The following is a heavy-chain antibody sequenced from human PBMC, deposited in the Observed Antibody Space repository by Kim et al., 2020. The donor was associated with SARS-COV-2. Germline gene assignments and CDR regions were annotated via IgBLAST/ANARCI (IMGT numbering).Heavy chain of an antibody. V-gene: IGHV3-48*02. J-gene: IGHJ6*02. CDR1: GFTFSSYS. CDR3: ARPAGPDWFPQGYFYYYGMDV. Sequence: GGSLRLSCAASGFTFSSYSMNWVRQAPGKGLEWVSYISSSSSTIYYADSVKGRFTISRDNAKNSLYLQMNSLRDEDTAVYYCARPAGPDWFPQGYFYYYGMDVWGQGTTVTVSS. D-gene: IGHD3-9*01. CDR2: ISSSSSTI.